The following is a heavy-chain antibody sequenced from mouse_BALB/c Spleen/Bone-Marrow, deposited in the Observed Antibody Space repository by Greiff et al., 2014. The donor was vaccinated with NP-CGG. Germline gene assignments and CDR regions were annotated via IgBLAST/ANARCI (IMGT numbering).Heavy chain of an antibody. CDR1: GYKLTDYE. J-gene: IGHJ4*01. Sequence: VQLVESGAELVRPGASVTLSCKASGYKLTDYEMHWVKQTPVHGLEWIGSIDPETGGTAYTQNFKGKATLTADRSSTTAYIELRSLISKDSADYYCTREWIYVCYDVPFAYWGQGTSVTVSS. V-gene: IGHV1-15*01. CDR2: IDPETGGT. CDR3: TREWIYVCYDVPFAY. D-gene: IGHD2-3*01.